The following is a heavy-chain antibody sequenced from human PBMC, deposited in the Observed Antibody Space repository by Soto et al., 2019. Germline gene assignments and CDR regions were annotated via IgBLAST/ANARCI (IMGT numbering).Heavy chain of an antibody. CDR2: IGNSGTTI. D-gene: IGHD6-19*01. J-gene: IGHJ4*02. CDR1: GFTFSNYE. CDR3: ARGVNSGWPLHFDY. V-gene: IGHV3-48*03. Sequence: GGSLRLSCAASGFTFSNYEMNWVRQAPGKGLEWVSYIGNSGTTIKYADSVKGRFTISRDNAKNSLFLQMSSLRAEDTAVYYCARGVNSGWPLHFDYWGQGTLVTSPQ.